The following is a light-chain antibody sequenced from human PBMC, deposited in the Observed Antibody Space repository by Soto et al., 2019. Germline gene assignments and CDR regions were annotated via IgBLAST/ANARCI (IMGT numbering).Light chain of an antibody. CDR1: RSNIGINA. Sequence: QLVLTQPPSVSGTPGQRVSISCSGSRSNIGINAVDWYHQLPGTAPKVLIYANNQRPSGVPDRFSGSKSGTSASLAINGLQSDDEDHYYCAAWDDSLNGLVFGGGTQLTVL. V-gene: IGLV1-44*01. J-gene: IGLJ7*01. CDR2: ANN. CDR3: AAWDDSLNGLV.